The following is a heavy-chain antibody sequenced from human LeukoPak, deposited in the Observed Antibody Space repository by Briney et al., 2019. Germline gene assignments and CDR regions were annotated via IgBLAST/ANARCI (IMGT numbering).Heavy chain of an antibody. Sequence: SETLSLTCTVSGGSISSSSYYWGWIRQPPGKGLEWIGSIYYSGSTYYNPSLKSRVTISVDTSKNQFSLKLSSVTAADTAVYYCASVSGSSWTRWFDPWGQGTLVTVSS. J-gene: IGHJ5*02. CDR1: GGSISSSSYY. CDR2: IYYSGST. V-gene: IGHV4-39*07. D-gene: IGHD6-13*01. CDR3: ASVSGSSWTRWFDP.